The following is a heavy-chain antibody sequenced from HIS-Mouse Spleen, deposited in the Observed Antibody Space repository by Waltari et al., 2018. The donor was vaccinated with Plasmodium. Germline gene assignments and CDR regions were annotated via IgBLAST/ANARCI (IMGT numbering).Heavy chain of an antibody. D-gene: IGHD3-3*01. V-gene: IGHV3-48*02. Sequence: EVQLVESGGGLVQPGGSLRLSCAASGLPFSSYIMYWFSKAPGKGLEWVSYISISSSTIYYADSVKGLFTISRDNAKNSLYLQMNSLRDEDTAVYYCARVVTIFGVVIDYWGQGTLVTVSS. CDR1: GLPFSSYI. CDR2: ISISSSTI. CDR3: ARVVTIFGVVIDY. J-gene: IGHJ4*02.